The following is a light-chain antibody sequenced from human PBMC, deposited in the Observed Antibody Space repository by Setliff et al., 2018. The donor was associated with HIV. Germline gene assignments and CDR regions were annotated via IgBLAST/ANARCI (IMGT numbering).Light chain of an antibody. CDR3: SSYTSSNTLV. CDR2: DAN. Sequence: QSALTQPRSVSGSPGQSVTISCTGTSSDVGDYNHVSWYQQHPGKAPKLIIYDANKRPSGVPDRFSASKSGNTASLTISGLQAEDEADYYCSSYTSSNTLVFGTGTKGTVL. J-gene: IGLJ1*01. CDR1: SSDVGDYNH. V-gene: IGLV2-11*01.